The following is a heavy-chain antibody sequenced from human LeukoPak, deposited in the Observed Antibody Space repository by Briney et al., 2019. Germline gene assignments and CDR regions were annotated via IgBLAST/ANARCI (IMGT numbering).Heavy chain of an antibody. V-gene: IGHV4-38-2*02. CDR1: NYSISTDYY. CDR3: ARSQGPMVRGVINRYFDY. CDR2: MYHSGST. J-gene: IGHJ4*02. Sequence: SETLSLTCTVSNYSISTDYYWGWIRQPPGKGLEWIGTMYHSGSTYYNPSLKSRVTISVDTSKNQFSLRLSSVTAADTAVYYCARSQGPMVRGVINRYFDYWGQGTLVTVSS. D-gene: IGHD3-10*01.